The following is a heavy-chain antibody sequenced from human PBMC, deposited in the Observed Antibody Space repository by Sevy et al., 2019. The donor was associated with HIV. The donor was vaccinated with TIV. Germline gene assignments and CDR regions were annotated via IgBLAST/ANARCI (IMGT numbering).Heavy chain of an antibody. V-gene: IGHV6-1*01. CDR2: TYYRSKWYN. J-gene: IGHJ6*02. D-gene: IGHD3-10*01. CDR3: ARGDYFGSGISNYYYYGMDV. Sequence: QSQTLSLTCAISGDSDSSNSAAWNWIRQSPSRGLEWLGRTYYRSKWYNDYAVSVKSRITINPDTSKNQFSLQLNTVTPEDTAVYYCARGDYFGSGISNYYYYGMDVWGQGTTVTVSS. CDR1: GDSDSSNSAA.